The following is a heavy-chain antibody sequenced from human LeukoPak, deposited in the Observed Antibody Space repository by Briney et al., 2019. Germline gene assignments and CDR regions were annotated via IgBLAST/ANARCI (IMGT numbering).Heavy chain of an antibody. CDR3: ARRSKILLALDF. Sequence: ASVKVSCKASGYTFTGYYIHWVRQAPGQGLEWMAWINPYSGATSSAQKFQGRVTLTRDTSINTAYMELNSLRSDDTAVYYCARRSKILLALDFWGQGTLVTVSS. J-gene: IGHJ4*02. CDR1: GYTFTGYY. V-gene: IGHV1-2*02. D-gene: IGHD3-10*01. CDR2: INPYSGAT.